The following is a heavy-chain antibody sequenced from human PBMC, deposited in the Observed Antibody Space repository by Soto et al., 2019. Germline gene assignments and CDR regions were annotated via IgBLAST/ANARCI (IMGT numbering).Heavy chain of an antibody. D-gene: IGHD3-10*01. CDR2: IYHTGTT. CDR3: ARLSYYYRWYF. J-gene: IGHJ2*01. Sequence: SERVTLTCEIVIYSIIPSCSCWIQQPPGKGLEWIGHIYHTGTTNXXPSFESRVXMSLDTSESHFXLKLEXFTSTDPAVYYCARLSYYYRWYF. V-gene: IGHV4-59*08. CDR1: IYSIIPSC.